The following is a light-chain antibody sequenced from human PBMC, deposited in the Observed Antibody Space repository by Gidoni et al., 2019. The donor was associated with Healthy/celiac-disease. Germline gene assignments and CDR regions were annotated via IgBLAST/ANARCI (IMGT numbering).Light chain of an antibody. CDR2: DAS. CDR3: QQRSNWPPEMYT. V-gene: IGKV3-11*01. CDR1: QSVSSY. J-gene: IGKJ2*01. Sequence: ELVLTQSPATLSLSPGERATLSCRASQSVSSYLAWYQQKPGQAPRLLIYDASNRATGIPARFSGSGSGTDFTLTISSLEPEDFAVYYCQQRSNWPPEMYTFXXXTKLEIK.